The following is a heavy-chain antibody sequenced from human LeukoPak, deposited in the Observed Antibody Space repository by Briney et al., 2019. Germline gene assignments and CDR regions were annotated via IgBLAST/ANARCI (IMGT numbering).Heavy chain of an antibody. Sequence: PGGPLRLSCAASGFTFSDYYMSWIRQAPGKGLEWVSYISSSGSTIYYADSVKGRFTISRDNAKNSLYLQMNSLGAEDTAVYYCARVAAAGTRGQNWFDPWGQGTLVTVSS. CDR3: ARVAAAGTRGQNWFDP. J-gene: IGHJ5*02. CDR1: GFTFSDYY. CDR2: ISSSGSTI. V-gene: IGHV3-11*01. D-gene: IGHD6-13*01.